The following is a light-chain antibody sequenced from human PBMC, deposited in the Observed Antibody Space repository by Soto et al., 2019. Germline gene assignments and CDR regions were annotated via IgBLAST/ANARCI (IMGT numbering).Light chain of an antibody. Sequence: QSALTQPASVSGSPGQSITISCTGTSSDVGGYNYVSWYQQHPGKAPELMIYAVSNRPSGVSNRFSGSKSGNTASLTISGLQAEDEADYYCSSYTSGSTLGFGGGTKLTVL. CDR3: SSYTSGSTLG. J-gene: IGLJ2*01. CDR1: SSDVGGYNY. V-gene: IGLV2-14*03. CDR2: AVS.